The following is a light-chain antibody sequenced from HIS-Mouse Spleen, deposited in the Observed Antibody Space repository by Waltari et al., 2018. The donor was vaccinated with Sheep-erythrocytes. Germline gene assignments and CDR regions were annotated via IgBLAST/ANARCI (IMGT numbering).Light chain of an antibody. CDR1: SSDVGGYNY. J-gene: IGLJ3*02. CDR3: SSYAGSNNWV. Sequence: QSALTQPPSASGSPGQSVTISCPGTSSDVGGYNYVSWYQPHPGKAPKLMIYEVSTRPSGVPDRFSGYKSGNTASLTVSGLQAEDEADYYCSSYAGSNNWVFGGGTKLTVL. CDR2: EVS. V-gene: IGLV2-8*01.